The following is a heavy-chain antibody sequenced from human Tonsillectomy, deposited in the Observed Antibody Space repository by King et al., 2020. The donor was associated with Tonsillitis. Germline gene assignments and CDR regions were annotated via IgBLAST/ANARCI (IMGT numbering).Heavy chain of an antibody. CDR1: GYTFTGYY. D-gene: IGHD1-26*01. V-gene: IGHV1-2*02. CDR2: INPNSGGT. J-gene: IGHJ4*02. Sequence: QLVQSGAEVKKPGASVKVSCKASGYTFTGYYMHWVRQAPGQGLEWMGWINPNSGGTNYAQKFQGRVTMTRDTSISTAYMELSRLRSDDTAIYYCARDSQPRWELPYYFDYWGQGTLVTVSS. CDR3: ARDSQPRWELPYYFDY.